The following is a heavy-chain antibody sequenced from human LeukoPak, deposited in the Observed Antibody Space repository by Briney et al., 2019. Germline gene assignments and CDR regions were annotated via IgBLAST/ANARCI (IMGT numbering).Heavy chain of an antibody. CDR3: AKDRLWFGEKHLDY. CDR1: GFTFNNYG. CDR2: ISTEGNYK. V-gene: IGHV3-30*18. J-gene: IGHJ4*02. D-gene: IGHD3-10*01. Sequence: PGKSLRLSCAASGFTFNNYGMHWVRQAPGKGLEWVAVISTEGNYKHSADSVKGRFNISRDNSKNALYLQMNSLRVEDTAVYYCAKDRLWFGEKHLDYWGQGTPVTVSS.